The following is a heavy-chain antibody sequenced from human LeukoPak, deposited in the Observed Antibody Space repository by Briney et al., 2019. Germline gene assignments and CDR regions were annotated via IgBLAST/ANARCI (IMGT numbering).Heavy chain of an antibody. CDR2: ISGGGDTS. V-gene: IGHV3-23*01. CDR1: GFTFSSYA. J-gene: IGHJ4*02. D-gene: IGHD1-26*01. CDR3: ARSLGWELPGVIDY. Sequence: GGSLRLSCAGSGFTFSSYAMSWVRQAPGKGLEWVSAISGGGDTSYYADSVKGRFTISRDNSKNTLYLQMNSLRAEDTAVYYCARSLGWELPGVIDYWGQGTLVTVSS.